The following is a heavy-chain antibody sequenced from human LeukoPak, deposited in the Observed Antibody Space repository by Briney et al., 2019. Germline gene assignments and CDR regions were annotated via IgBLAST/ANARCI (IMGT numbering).Heavy chain of an antibody. CDR2: INHSGST. V-gene: IGHV4-34*01. CDR3: TRAKRIIMVRGVITRYFDY. J-gene: IGHJ4*02. CDR1: GESFIGYF. Sequence: PSETLSLTCSVSGESFIGYFWTWLRQPPGKGLEWIGEINHSGSTNYNPSLKSRVTISVDTSKNQFSLKLSSVTAADTAVYYCTRAKRIIMVRGVITRYFDYWGQGTLVTVSS. D-gene: IGHD3-10*01.